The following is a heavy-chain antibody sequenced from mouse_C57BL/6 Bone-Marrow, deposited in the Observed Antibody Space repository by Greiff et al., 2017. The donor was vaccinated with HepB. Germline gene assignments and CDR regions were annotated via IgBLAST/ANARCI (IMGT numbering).Heavy chain of an antibody. J-gene: IGHJ4*01. CDR2: INPYNGGT. CDR1: GYTFTDYY. V-gene: IGHV1-19*01. Sequence: EVQLQQSGPVLVKPGASVKMSCKASGYTFTDYYMNWVKQSHGKSLEWIGVINPYNGGTSYNQKFKGKATLTVDKSSSTAYMELNSLTSEDSAVYYCARGSGYGAMDYWGQGTSVTVSS. CDR3: ARGSGYGAMDY. D-gene: IGHD3-2*02.